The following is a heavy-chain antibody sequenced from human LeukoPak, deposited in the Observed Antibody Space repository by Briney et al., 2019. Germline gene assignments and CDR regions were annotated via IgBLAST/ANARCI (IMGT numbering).Heavy chain of an antibody. V-gene: IGHV3-64*01. Sequence: GGSLRLSCAASGFTFSSYAMHWVRQAPGKGLEYVSAISSNGGSTYYANSVKGRFTISRDNSKNTLYLQMGSLRAEDMAVYYCARAYYYDSSGYPPEVYYGMDAWGQGTTVTVSS. CDR3: ARAYYYDSSGYPPEVYYGMDA. D-gene: IGHD3-22*01. CDR1: GFTFSSYA. J-gene: IGHJ6*02. CDR2: ISSNGGST.